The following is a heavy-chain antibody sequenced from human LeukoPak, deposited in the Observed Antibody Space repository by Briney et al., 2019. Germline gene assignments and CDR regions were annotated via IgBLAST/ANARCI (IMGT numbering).Heavy chain of an antibody. CDR3: ARLGTAGDPRNIVATIFAPPHYYYCGMDV. D-gene: IGHD5-12*01. CDR2: IYPDDSDT. V-gene: IGHV5-51*01. J-gene: IGHJ6*02. CDR1: GYSFTSYW. Sequence: GESLRLSCKGSGYSFTSYWIGWVRQIPGKGLEWMGIIYPDDSDTRHSPSFQAQVTISADKSISTAYLQWSSLKASDTAMYYCARLGTAGDPRNIVATIFAPPHYYYCGMDVWGQGTTVTVSS.